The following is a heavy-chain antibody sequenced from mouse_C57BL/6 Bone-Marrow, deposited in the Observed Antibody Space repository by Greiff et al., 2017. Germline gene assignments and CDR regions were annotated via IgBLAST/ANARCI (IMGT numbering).Heavy chain of an antibody. D-gene: IGHD1-1*01. CDR1: GFTFSDYG. CDR3: ARQGTTDAMDY. J-gene: IGHJ4*01. CDR2: ISSGSSTI. Sequence: EVQLVESGGGLVKPGGSLKLSCAASGFTFSDYGMHWVRQAPEKGLEWVAYISSGSSTIYYADTVKGRFTISRDNAKNTLFLQRTSLRSEDTAMFDCARQGTTDAMDYWGQGTSVTVSA. V-gene: IGHV5-17*01.